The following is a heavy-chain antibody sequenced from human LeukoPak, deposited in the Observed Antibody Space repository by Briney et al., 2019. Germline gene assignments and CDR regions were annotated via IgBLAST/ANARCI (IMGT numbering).Heavy chain of an antibody. CDR3: ARYSGGPGDPGGFDS. CDR1: GFTFTSNW. J-gene: IGHJ4*02. Sequence: GGSLRLSCTASGFTFTSNWMSWVRQAPGKGLEWLANIRQDGGDKHYVDSMKGRFTISRDNAKNSVYLQMNSLRVEDTARYYCARYSGGPGDPGGFDSWGQETLVTVSS. D-gene: IGHD2-21*01. CDR2: IRQDGGDK. V-gene: IGHV3-7*01.